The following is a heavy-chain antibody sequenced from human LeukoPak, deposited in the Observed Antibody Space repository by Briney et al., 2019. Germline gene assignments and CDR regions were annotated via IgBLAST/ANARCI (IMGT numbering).Heavy chain of an antibody. CDR2: IIPIFGIA. D-gene: IGHD1-1*01. V-gene: IGHV1-69*04. J-gene: IGHJ4*02. Sequence: SVKVSCKASGGTFSSYAISWVRQAPGQGLEWMGRIIPIFGIANYAQKFQGRVTITADKSTSTAYMELSSLRSEDTAVYYCARSLGTTLGVDYWGQGTLVTVSS. CDR3: ARSLGTTLGVDY. CDR1: GGTFSSYA.